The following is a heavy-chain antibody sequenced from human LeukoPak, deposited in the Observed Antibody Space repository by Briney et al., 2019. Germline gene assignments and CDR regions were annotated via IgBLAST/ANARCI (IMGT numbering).Heavy chain of an antibody. V-gene: IGHV4-34*01. D-gene: IGHD4-17*01. CDR1: GGSFSDYS. CDR2: INHSGST. Sequence: SETLSLTCAVYGGSFSDYSWTWIRQPPGKGLEWIGEINHSGSTNYNPSLKSRVTISLDTSKNQFSLKLSSVTAADTAVYYCARDHYGDPPADYWGQGTLVTVSS. CDR3: ARDHYGDPPADY. J-gene: IGHJ4*02.